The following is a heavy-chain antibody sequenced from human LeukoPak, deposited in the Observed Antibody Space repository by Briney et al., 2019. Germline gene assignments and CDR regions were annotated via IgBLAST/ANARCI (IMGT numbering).Heavy chain of an antibody. CDR1: GFSFSSYS. D-gene: IGHD6-19*01. J-gene: IGHJ4*02. CDR3: ARASSGWAVDLYYFDY. Sequence: PGGSLRLSCAASGFSFSSYSMNWVCQAPGKGLEWVSSISSTSSYIYYADSVKGRFTISRDNTKNSLYLQMNSLRAEDTAVYYCARASSGWAVDLYYFDYWGQGTLVTVSS. V-gene: IGHV3-21*01. CDR2: ISSTSSYI.